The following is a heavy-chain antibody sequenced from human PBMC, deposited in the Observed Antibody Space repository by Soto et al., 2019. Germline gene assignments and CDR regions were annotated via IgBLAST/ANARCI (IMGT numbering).Heavy chain of an antibody. J-gene: IGHJ6*02. V-gene: IGHV4-59*01. CDR1: GGSISSYY. D-gene: IGHD2-2*02. CDR3: ARDLVVVPAAIGGYYYYYGMDV. CDR2: IYYSGST. Sequence: LPETLSLTCTVSGGSISSYYWSWIRQPPGKGLEWIGYIYYSGSTNYNPSLKSRVTISVDTSKNQFSLKLSSVTAADTAVYYCARDLVVVPAAIGGYYYYYGMDVWGQGTTVTVSS.